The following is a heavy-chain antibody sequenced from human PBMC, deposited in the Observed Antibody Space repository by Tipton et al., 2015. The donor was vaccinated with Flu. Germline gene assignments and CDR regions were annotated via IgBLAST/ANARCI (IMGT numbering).Heavy chain of an antibody. V-gene: IGHV3-23*01. CDR2: ISGSGGST. Sequence: GSLRLSCVASGFTFSSYAMSWVRQVPGKGLEWVSVISGSGGSTYYADSVKGRFTISRDNSKTTPYLQMNSLRVEDTAVYYCARDRVVGAAAGYYYSYYGMDVWGQGTTVTVSS. CDR3: ARDRVVGAAAGYYYSYYGMDV. D-gene: IGHD1-26*01. CDR1: GFTFSSYA. J-gene: IGHJ6*02.